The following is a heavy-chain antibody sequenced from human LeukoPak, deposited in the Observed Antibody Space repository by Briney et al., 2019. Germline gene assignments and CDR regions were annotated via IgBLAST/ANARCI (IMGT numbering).Heavy chain of an antibody. D-gene: IGHD6-6*01. Sequence: GGSLRLSCAASGFTFSSYGMHWVRQAPGKGLEWVAFIPYDGSNKYYADSVKGRFTISRDNSKNTLYLQMNSLRAEDTAVYYCAKDQRFKYSSSLVLDYWGQGTLVTVSS. CDR2: IPYDGSNK. CDR1: GFTFSSYG. J-gene: IGHJ4*02. V-gene: IGHV3-30*02. CDR3: AKDQRFKYSSSLVLDY.